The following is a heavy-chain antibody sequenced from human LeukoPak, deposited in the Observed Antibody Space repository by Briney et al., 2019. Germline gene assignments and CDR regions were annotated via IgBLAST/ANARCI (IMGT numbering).Heavy chain of an antibody. CDR3: ASTLGYYYDSSGYFYFQH. CDR1: GGSISSGTYY. V-gene: IGHV4-61*10. Sequence: SETLSLTCTVSGGSISSGTYYWSWIRQPAGKGLEWIGRIYKSGSTNYNPSLKSRVTISVDTSKNQFSLKLSSVTAADTAVYYCASTLGYYYDSSGYFYFQHWGQGTPVTVSS. D-gene: IGHD3-22*01. J-gene: IGHJ1*01. CDR2: IYKSGST.